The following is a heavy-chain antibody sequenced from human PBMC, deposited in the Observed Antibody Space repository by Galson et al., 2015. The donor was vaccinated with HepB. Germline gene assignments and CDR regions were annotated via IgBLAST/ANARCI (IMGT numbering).Heavy chain of an antibody. J-gene: IGHJ4*02. CDR2: IYWNDDK. CDR1: GFSLSTSGVA. CDR3: ARSRKLGMNFDY. V-gene: IGHV2-5*01. D-gene: IGHD7-27*01. Sequence: PALVKPTQTLTLTCTFSGFSLSTSGVAAGWIRQPPGKALEWLALIYWNDDKRYSPSLKSRVTITKDTSKNQVVLTLTNMDPMDTGTYYCARSRKLGMNFDYWGQGTLVTVSS.